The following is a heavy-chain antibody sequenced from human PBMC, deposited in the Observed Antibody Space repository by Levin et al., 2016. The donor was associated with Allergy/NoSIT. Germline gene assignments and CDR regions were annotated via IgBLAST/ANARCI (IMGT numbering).Heavy chain of an antibody. V-gene: IGHV3-23*01. CDR3: ARAQLSGATYFDS. CDR1: GFTFSSYD. CDR2: ISGPGGST. J-gene: IGHJ4*02. D-gene: IGHD3-10*02. Sequence: GESLKISCAASGFTFSSYDMSWVRQAPGKGLEWVSAISGPGGSTYYADSVKGRFTISRDNSKNTLLLQMNSLRVEDTAVYYCARAQLSGATYFDSWGQGALVAVSS.